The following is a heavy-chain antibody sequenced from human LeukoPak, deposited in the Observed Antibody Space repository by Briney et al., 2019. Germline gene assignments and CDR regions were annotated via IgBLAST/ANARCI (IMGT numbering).Heavy chain of an antibody. V-gene: IGHV3-23*01. CDR3: AKGQGSDWKCYFDY. CDR2: ISGSGSST. Sequence: GGSLRLSCAASGFTFTKYAMSWVRQVPGKGLEWVSTISGSGSSTYYADSVKGRFSISRDNSKNTLYLQMNSLRAEDTAVYYCAKGQGSDWKCYFDYWGQGTLVTVSS. J-gene: IGHJ4*02. CDR1: GFTFTKYA. D-gene: IGHD6-19*01.